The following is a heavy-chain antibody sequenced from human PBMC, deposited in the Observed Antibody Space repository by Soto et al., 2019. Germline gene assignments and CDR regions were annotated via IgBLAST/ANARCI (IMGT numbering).Heavy chain of an antibody. CDR3: ATLRFLEWLDPAPNWFDP. Sequence: GGSLRLSCAASGFTFSSYAMSWVRQAPGKGLEWVSAISGSGGSTYYADSVKGRFTISRDNSKNTLYLQMNSLRAEDTAVYYCATLRFLEWLDPAPNWFDPWGQGTLVTVSS. CDR2: ISGSGGST. V-gene: IGHV3-23*01. J-gene: IGHJ5*02. D-gene: IGHD3-3*01. CDR1: GFTFSSYA.